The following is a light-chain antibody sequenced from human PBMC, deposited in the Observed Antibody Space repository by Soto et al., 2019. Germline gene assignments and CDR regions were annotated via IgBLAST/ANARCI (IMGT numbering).Light chain of an antibody. Sequence: DIQMTQSPSSVSASVGDRVTIACRASQCITNRLAWHQQKPGKDPKLLIYEASSLQSGVPSRISGSGSGTDFTLTISSLEPEDFAVYYCQQRNNWPPGITFGQGTRLEIK. CDR2: EAS. J-gene: IGKJ5*01. CDR1: QCITNR. V-gene: IGKV1-12*01. CDR3: QQRNNWPPGIT.